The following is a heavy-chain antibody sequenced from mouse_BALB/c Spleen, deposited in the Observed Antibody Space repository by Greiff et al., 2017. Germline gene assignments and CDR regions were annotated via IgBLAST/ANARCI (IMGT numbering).Heavy chain of an antibody. CDR2: ISSGGST. Sequence: EVQRVESGGDLVKPGGSLKLSCAASGFTFSSYAMSWVRQTPEKRLEWVASISSGGSTYYPDSVKGRFTISRDNARNILYLQMSSLRSEDTAMYYCARRDGYDGFAYWGQGTLVTVSA. D-gene: IGHD2-2*01. V-gene: IGHV5-6-5*01. CDR3: ARRDGYDGFAY. CDR1: GFTFSSYA. J-gene: IGHJ3*01.